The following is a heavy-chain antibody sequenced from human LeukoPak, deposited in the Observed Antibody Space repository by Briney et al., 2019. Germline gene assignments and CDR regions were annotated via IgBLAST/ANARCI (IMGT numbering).Heavy chain of an antibody. J-gene: IGHJ3*01. D-gene: IGHD1-26*01. Sequence: SETLSLTCTVSGGSISSSSYSWGWIRQPPGKGLGWIGSIYHSGSTHYNPSLRSRVTISIDTSTNQFSLKMSSVTAADTAVFYCARLIGAVGAQGGDFDVWGQGAMVTVSS. CDR1: GGSISSSSYS. CDR3: ARLIGAVGAQGGDFDV. CDR2: IYHSGST. V-gene: IGHV4-39*01.